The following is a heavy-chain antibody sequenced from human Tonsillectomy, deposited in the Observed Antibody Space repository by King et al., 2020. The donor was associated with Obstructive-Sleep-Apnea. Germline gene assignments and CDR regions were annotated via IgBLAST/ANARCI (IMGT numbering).Heavy chain of an antibody. J-gene: IGHJ5*02. V-gene: IGHV3-15*01. Sequence: VQLVESGGGLVKPGGSLRLSCEVSGFTFSDAWMSWVRQAPGKGLEWVVRIKSKIVGGTTDYAAPVKGRFTISRDDSQNTVYLQMNSLKTEDTAVYFCAHIIVVPAALHHWGQGTLVTVSS. CDR3: AHIIVVPAALHH. D-gene: IGHD2-2*02. CDR1: GFTFSDAW. CDR2: IKSKIVGGTT.